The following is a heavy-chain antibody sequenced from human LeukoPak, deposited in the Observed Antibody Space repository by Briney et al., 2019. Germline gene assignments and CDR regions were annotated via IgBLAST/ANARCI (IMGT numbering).Heavy chain of an antibody. D-gene: IGHD1-26*01. CDR2: ISGSGAKT. Sequence: GGSLRLSCAASRFTFSSYVLSWVRQAPGKGLEWVSAISGSGAKTYYADSVKGRFTISRDNSKNTLYLQVNSLRAEDTAVYYCAKDGGSYQFDYWGQGTLVTVSS. J-gene: IGHJ4*02. V-gene: IGHV3-23*01. CDR3: AKDGGSYQFDY. CDR1: RFTFSSYV.